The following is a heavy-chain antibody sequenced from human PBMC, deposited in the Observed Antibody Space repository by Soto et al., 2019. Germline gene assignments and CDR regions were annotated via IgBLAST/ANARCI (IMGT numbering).Heavy chain of an antibody. J-gene: IGHJ4*02. Sequence: ASVKVSCKASGYTFTSYGISWVRQAPGQGLEWMGWISAYNGNTNYAQKLQGRVTMTTDTFTSTAYMELRSLRSDDTAVYYCARDSDDFWSGYPIFDHWGQGTLVHVAS. V-gene: IGHV1-18*04. CDR3: ARDSDDFWSGYPIFDH. D-gene: IGHD3-3*01. CDR1: GYTFTSYG. CDR2: ISAYNGNT.